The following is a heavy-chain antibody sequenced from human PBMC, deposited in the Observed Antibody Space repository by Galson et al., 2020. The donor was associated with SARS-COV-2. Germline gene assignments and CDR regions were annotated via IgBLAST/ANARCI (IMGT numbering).Heavy chain of an antibody. J-gene: IGHJ4*02. Sequence: GGSLRLSCAASGFTFDDYAMHWVRQAPGKGLEWVSGISWNSGSIGYADSVKGRFTISRDNAKNSLYLQMNSLRAEDTALYYCAKDTGGYYGSGSSTWGQGTLVTVSS. D-gene: IGHD3-10*01. CDR3: AKDTGGYYGSGSST. CDR1: GFTFDDYA. CDR2: ISWNSGSI. V-gene: IGHV3-9*01.